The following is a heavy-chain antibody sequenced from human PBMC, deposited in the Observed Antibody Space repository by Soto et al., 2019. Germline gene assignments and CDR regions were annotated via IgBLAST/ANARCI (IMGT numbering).Heavy chain of an antibody. V-gene: IGHV4-4*02. CDR3: ARDLRLGYFDH. CDR1: NGSISSSNW. J-gene: IGHJ4*02. D-gene: IGHD3-16*01. Sequence: QVQLQESGPGLVKPSGTLSLTCAVSNGSISSSNWWSWVLQPPGKGLEWIGQIYHSGRTNYNSSLKSRVTLSVDKSKNQFSLKLSSVTAADTAVYYCARDLRLGYFDHWGQGTLVTVSS. CDR2: IYHSGRT.